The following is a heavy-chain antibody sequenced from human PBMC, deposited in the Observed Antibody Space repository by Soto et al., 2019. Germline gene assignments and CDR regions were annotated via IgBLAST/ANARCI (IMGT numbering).Heavy chain of an antibody. CDR2: ISYDGSNK. J-gene: IGHJ6*02. CDR3: AREISYVSGGHLYYGMDV. Sequence: PGGSLRLSCAASGFTFSSYAMHWVRQAPGKGLEWVAVISYDGSNKYYADSVKGRFAISRDNSRNTLSLQMNSLTAEDTAVYYCAREISYVSGGHLYYGMDVLGQGTAVTVSS. D-gene: IGHD3-16*01. V-gene: IGHV3-30*09. CDR1: GFTFSSYA.